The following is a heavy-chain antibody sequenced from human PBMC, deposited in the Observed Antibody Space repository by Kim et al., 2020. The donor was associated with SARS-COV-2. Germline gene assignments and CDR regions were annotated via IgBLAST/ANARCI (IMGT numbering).Heavy chain of an antibody. J-gene: IGHJ4*02. CDR3: ARVGSYCSGGSCYGYYFDY. V-gene: IGHV3-11*06. D-gene: IGHD2-15*01. Sequence: RFTISRDNANNSLYLQMNSLRAEDTAVYYCARVGSYCSGGSCYGYYFDYWGQGTLVTVSS.